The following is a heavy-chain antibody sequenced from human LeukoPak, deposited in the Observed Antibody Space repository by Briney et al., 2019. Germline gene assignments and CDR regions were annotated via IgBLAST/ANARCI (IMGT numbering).Heavy chain of an antibody. CDR3: AKVPVFSLTISEVVTDDAFDI. V-gene: IGHV3-23*01. CDR1: GFTFSSYA. J-gene: IGHJ3*02. D-gene: IGHD3-3*01. Sequence: GGSLRLSCAASGFTFSSYAMTWVRQAPGKGLEWVSPISGSAGATYYADSWKGRFTISRDNSRNTLYLQMNSLRAEDSAMYYCAKVPVFSLTISEVVTDDAFDIWGQGTIVTVSS. CDR2: ISGSAGAT.